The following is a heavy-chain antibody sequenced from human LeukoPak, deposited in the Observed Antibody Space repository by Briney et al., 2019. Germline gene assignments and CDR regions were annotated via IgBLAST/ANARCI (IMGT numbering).Heavy chain of an antibody. V-gene: IGHV4-31*03. J-gene: IGHJ5*02. CDR3: ARGRTSRPPSDP. CDR1: GGSISSGGYY. CDR2: IYYSGST. Sequence: PSETLSLTCTVSGGSISSGGYYWSWIRQHPGKGLEWIGYIYYSGSTYYNPSLKSRVTISVDTSKNQFSLKLSSVTAADTAVYYCARGRTSRPPSDPWGQGTLVTVSS. D-gene: IGHD1-14*01.